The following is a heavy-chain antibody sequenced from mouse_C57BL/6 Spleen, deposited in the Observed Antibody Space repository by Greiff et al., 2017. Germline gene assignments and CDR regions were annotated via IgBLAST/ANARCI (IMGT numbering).Heavy chain of an antibody. CDR2: IHPNSGST. CDR3: LTTEYYFDY. J-gene: IGHJ2*01. D-gene: IGHD1-1*01. Sequence: QVQLKQPGAELVKPGASVKLSCKASGYTFTSYWMHWVKQRPGQGLEWIGMIHPNSGSTNYNEKFKSKATLTVDKSSSTAYMQLSSLTSEDSAVYYCLTTEYYFDYWGQGTTLTVSS. CDR1: GYTFTSYW. V-gene: IGHV1-64*01.